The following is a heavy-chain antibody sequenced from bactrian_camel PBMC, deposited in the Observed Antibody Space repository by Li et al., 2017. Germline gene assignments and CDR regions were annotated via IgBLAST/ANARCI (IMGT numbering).Heavy chain of an antibody. CDR2: IEGDGTT. D-gene: IGHD6*01. V-gene: IGHV3S1*01. Sequence: HVQLVESGGSLQVGGSLTLSCAASGYTSSTACMGWFRQAPGDEREAPARIEGDGTTVYADSVKGRFTISKDNSKSTLYLQMNSLKSEDTATYYCAKELGSTLAGSGRSPGTQVTVS. J-gene: IGHJ4*01. CDR1: GYTSSTAC.